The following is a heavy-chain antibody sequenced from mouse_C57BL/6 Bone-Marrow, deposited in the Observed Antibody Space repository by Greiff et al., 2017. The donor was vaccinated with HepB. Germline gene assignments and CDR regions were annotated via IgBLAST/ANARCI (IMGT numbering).Heavy chain of an antibody. CDR2: INPNNGGT. J-gene: IGHJ1*03. Sequence: VQLQQSGPELVKPGASVKISCKASGYTFTDYYMNWVKQSHGKSLEWIGDINPNNGGTSYNQKFKGKATLTVDKSSSTAYMELRSLTSEDSAVYYCARGIGTRYFDVWGTGTTVTVSS. CDR3: ARGIGTRYFDV. CDR1: GYTFTDYY. V-gene: IGHV1-26*01.